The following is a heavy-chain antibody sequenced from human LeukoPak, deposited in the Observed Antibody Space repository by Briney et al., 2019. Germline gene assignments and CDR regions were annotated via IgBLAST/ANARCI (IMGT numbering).Heavy chain of an antibody. J-gene: IGHJ4*02. CDR2: IRSKANSYAT. CDR3: TRLHYYGSGSQDY. Sequence: SGGSLKLSCAASGFTFSGSAMHWVRQASGKGLEWVGRIRSKANSYATAYAASVKGRFTISRDDSKNTAYLQMNSLKTEDTAVYYCTRLHYYGSGSQDYWGQGTLVTVSS. D-gene: IGHD3-10*01. V-gene: IGHV3-73*01. CDR1: GFTFSGSA.